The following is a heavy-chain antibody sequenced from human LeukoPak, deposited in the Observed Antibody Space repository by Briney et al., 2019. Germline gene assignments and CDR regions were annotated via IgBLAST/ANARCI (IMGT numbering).Heavy chain of an antibody. J-gene: IGHJ4*02. Sequence: PSESLSLTCTVSGDSISSYTYYWSGIRQHPGKGLGCIGYIYYSGSTYYHPSLKSRVTMSVDTSKNQFSLELSSVTAADTAVYYCARDSGYCSSSRCPGDLDYWGQGTLVTVSS. D-gene: IGHD2-2*01. CDR2: IYYSGST. CDR3: ARDSGYCSSSRCPGDLDY. CDR1: GDSISSYTYY. V-gene: IGHV4-31*03.